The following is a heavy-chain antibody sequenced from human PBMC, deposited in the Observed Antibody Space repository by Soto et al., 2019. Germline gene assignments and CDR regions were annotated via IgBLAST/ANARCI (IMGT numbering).Heavy chain of an antibody. CDR2: IGGTDGDSDGVP. V-gene: IGHV3-23*01. Sequence: VQLLESGGDLVQPGGSLRLSCVASGFILNNYAMSWVRQAPGKGLEWVSTIGGTDGDSDGVPWYEDSVKGRFTICRDSSANTLFLIMDNLRAGDSALCYCVKRGRNWGAFDFWGQGTKVVVSS. CDR3: VKRGRNWGAFDF. J-gene: IGHJ3*01. D-gene: IGHD7-27*01. CDR1: GFILNNYA.